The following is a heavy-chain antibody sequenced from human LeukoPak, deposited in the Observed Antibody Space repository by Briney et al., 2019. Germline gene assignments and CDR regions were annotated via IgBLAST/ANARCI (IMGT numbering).Heavy chain of an antibody. CDR3: ARSAPISAGLLES. V-gene: IGHV1-2*06. CDR1: GYIFTDYY. J-gene: IGHJ5*02. CDR2: INPNSGGA. D-gene: IGHD2-21*02. Sequence: GASVKVSCKASGYIFTDYYMHWVRQAPGQGLEWMGRINPNSGGANYAQKFQGRVTLTRDTSISTAYMELNSLRSDDTAVYYCARSAPISAGLLESWGQGTLVTVSS.